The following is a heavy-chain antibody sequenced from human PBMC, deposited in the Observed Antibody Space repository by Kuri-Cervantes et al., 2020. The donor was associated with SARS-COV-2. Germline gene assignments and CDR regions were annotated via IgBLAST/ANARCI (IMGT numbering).Heavy chain of an antibody. J-gene: IGHJ4*02. D-gene: IGHD6-19*01. CDR1: GYSFINYW. CDR3: ARQGAYSSGYTDY. CDR2: IDPSDSYT. Sequence: GGSLRLSCRASGYSFINYWIAWVRQMPGKGLEWMGRIDPSDSYTNYSPSFQGHVTISADKSISTAYLQWSSLKASDTAMYYCARQGAYSSGYTDYWGQGNLVTVSS. V-gene: IGHV5-10-1*01.